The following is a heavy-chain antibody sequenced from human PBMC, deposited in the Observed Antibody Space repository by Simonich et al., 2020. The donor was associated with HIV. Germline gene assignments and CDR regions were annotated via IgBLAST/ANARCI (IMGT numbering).Heavy chain of an antibody. Sequence: VQLQQWGAGLLKPSETLSLTCAVYGGSFSGYYGGWSRQPPGKGLEWIGEINHSGRTNYTPSLKSRVTISVDTANNQFSLKLSSVTAADTAVYYCARGFYQRLYYFDYWGQGTLVTVSS. CDR3: ARGFYQRLYYFDY. CDR1: GGSFSGYY. J-gene: IGHJ4*02. V-gene: IGHV4-34*01. D-gene: IGHD2-2*01. CDR2: INHSGRT.